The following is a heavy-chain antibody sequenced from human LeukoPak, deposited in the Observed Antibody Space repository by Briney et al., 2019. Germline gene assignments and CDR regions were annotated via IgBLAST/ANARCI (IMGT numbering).Heavy chain of an antibody. J-gene: IGHJ6*03. CDR1: GYTFTNYA. D-gene: IGHD3-3*01. Sequence: PSVKVSCKASGYTFTNYAITWVRQAPGQGLEWMGWISGDNGDTNDVQKLQGRVTMTRDTSTSTAYMELSSLRSEDTAVYYCARDQRVADEDYYYMDVWGKGTTVTVSS. CDR3: ARDQRVADEDYYYMDV. V-gene: IGHV1-18*01. CDR2: ISGDNGDT.